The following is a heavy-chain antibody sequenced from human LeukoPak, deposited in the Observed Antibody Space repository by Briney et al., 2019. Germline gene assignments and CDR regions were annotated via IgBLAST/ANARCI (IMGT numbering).Heavy chain of an antibody. Sequence: ASVKVSCKAFEYTFTSYTMHWVRQAPGQRLEWMGRTNAGNGNTKYSEKFQGRVIITRDTSASTAYMELSSLRSEDTAVYYCARDSGSDWWDHWGQGTLVTVSS. J-gene: IGHJ5*02. CDR3: ARDSGSDWWDH. CDR2: TNAGNGNT. CDR1: EYTFTSYT. V-gene: IGHV1-3*01. D-gene: IGHD5-12*01.